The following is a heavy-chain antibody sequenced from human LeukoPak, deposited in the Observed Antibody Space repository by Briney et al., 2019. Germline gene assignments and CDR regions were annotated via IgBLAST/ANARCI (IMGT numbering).Heavy chain of an antibody. V-gene: IGHV3-48*03. CDR1: GFTFSSYE. J-gene: IGHJ4*02. CDR3: ASHRTGVDY. D-gene: IGHD2-8*02. Sequence: PGGSLRLSCAASGFTFSSYEMNWVRQAPGKGLEWVSYISSSGSTIYYADSVKGRFTISRDNARNSLYLQMNSLRAEDTAVYYCASHRTGVDYWGQGTLVTVSS. CDR2: ISSSGSTI.